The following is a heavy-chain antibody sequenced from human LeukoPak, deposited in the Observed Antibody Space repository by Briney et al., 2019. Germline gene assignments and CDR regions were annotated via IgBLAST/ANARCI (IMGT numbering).Heavy chain of an antibody. V-gene: IGHV3-74*01. CDR2: INSDGSST. D-gene: IGHD3-10*01. Sequence: GGSLRLSCAASGFSFSSYWMHWVRQAPGKGLVWVSRINSDGSSTIYADSVKGRFTISRDNAKNTLYLQMDSLRAEDTAVYYCAKSGPPRWGIWFGEYWGQGTLVAVSS. J-gene: IGHJ4*02. CDR3: AKSGPPRWGIWFGEY. CDR1: GFSFSSYW.